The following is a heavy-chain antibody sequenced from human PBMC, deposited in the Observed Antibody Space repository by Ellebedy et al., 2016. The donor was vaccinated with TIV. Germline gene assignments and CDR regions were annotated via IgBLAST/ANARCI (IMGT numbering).Heavy chain of an antibody. J-gene: IGHJ4*02. V-gene: IGHV3-7*01. D-gene: IGHD3-16*01. CDR3: ARVRGGYYFDY. CDR2: IKQDGSEK. Sequence: GESLKISXAASGFTFSSYWMSWVRQAPGKGLEWVANIKQDGSEKYYVDSVKGRFTISRDNAKNSLYLQMNSLRAEDTAVYYCARVRGGYYFDYWGQGTLVTVSS. CDR1: GFTFSSYW.